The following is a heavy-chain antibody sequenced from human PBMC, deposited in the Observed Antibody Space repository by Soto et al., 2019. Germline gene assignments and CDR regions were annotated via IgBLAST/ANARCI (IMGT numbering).Heavy chain of an antibody. J-gene: IGHJ4*02. CDR3: ARRGAYCSGGTCYHFDY. Sequence: QVHLVQSGAEVKKPGASVKVSCKASGYTFTTYGITWVRQAPGQGLEWMGWISTYNGNTNYEQKLQGRVTMTTDTLTSTAYMELRSLRSDDTAVYYCARRGAYCSGGTCYHFDYWGKGTLVTVSS. CDR2: ISTYNGNT. CDR1: GYTFTTYG. V-gene: IGHV1-18*04. D-gene: IGHD2-15*01.